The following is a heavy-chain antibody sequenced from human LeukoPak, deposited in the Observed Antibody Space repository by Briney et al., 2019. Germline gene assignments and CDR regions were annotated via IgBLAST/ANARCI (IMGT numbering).Heavy chain of an antibody. D-gene: IGHD6-19*01. CDR3: ARAHSSGWPHMFDP. Sequence: SETLSLTCTVSGGSISSYYWSWIRQPPGKGLEWIGYIYYSGSTNYNPSLKSRVTISVDTSKNQFSLKLSSVTAADTAVYYCARAHSSGWPHMFDPWGQGTLVTVPS. J-gene: IGHJ5*02. V-gene: IGHV4-59*01. CDR2: IYYSGST. CDR1: GGSISSYY.